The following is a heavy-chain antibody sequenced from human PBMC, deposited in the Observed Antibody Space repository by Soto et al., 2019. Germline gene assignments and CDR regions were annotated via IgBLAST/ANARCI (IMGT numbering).Heavy chain of an antibody. Sequence: WGSLRLSCSASGFTFSSYAMHWVRQAPGKGLEYVSAISTNGITTYYADSVKGRFTISRDNSKNTLYLQMNSLRAEDTAVYYCARDIRSITIFGVVITWDYYYGMDVWGQGTTVTVSS. D-gene: IGHD3-3*01. V-gene: IGHV3-64*04. CDR1: GFTFSSYA. CDR2: ISTNGITT. CDR3: ARDIRSITIFGVVITWDYYYGMDV. J-gene: IGHJ6*02.